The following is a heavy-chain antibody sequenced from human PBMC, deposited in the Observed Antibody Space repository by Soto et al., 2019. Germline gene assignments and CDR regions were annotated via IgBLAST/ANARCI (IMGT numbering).Heavy chain of an antibody. J-gene: IGHJ4*02. CDR2: ISAYDGGT. V-gene: IGHV1-18*01. D-gene: IGHD3-10*01. Sequence: GAPVKVSCEASGYTFNAYGISWVRQAPGQGLEWMGWISAYDGGTKYAQNLQDRVTMTTDASTNTAHMELRSLRSDDTALYFCARIGGYQLLADFDYWGQGTPVTVSS. CDR1: GYTFNAYG. CDR3: ARIGGYQLLADFDY.